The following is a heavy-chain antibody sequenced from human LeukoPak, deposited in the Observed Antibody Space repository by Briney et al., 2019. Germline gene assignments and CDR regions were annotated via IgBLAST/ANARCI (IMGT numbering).Heavy chain of an antibody. Sequence: ASVKVSCKASGYTFTSYGISWVRQAPGQGLEWMGWISAYNGNTNYAQKLQGRVTMTTDTSTSTAYVELRSLRSDDTAVYYCARVIAVTRIPDYWGQGTLVTVSS. V-gene: IGHV1-18*01. J-gene: IGHJ4*02. CDR3: ARVIAVTRIPDY. D-gene: IGHD6-19*01. CDR1: GYTFTSYG. CDR2: ISAYNGNT.